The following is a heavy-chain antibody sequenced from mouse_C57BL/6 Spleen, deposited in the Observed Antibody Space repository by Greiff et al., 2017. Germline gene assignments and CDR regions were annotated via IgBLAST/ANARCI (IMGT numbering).Heavy chain of an antibody. D-gene: IGHD1-1*01. J-gene: IGHJ4*01. V-gene: IGHV5-4*03. Sequence: DVMLVESGGGLVKPGGSLKLSCAASGFTFSSYAMSWVLHTPEKRLEWVATISDGGSYTYYPDNVKGRFTISRDNAKNNLYLQMSHLKSEDTAMYYCASPYYYGSRGYAMDYWGQGTSVTVSS. CDR3: ASPYYYGSRGYAMDY. CDR2: ISDGGSYT. CDR1: GFTFSSYA.